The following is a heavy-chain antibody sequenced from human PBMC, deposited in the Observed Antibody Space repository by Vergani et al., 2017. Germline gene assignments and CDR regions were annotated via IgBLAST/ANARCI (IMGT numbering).Heavy chain of an antibody. CDR3: ARLYGRDSSGSKYFDY. CDR1: EYSFTNYW. CDR2: IHPADSDT. J-gene: IGHJ4*02. D-gene: IGHD3-22*01. V-gene: IGHV5-51*03. Sequence: EVELVQSGPEMRKPGESLKISCKGSEYSFTNYWIGWVRQMPGKGLEWMGIIHPADSDTRYSPSFQGQGTISVDKSISTAYLQRSSLRASDSAMYYCARLYGRDSSGSKYFDYWGQGTLVTVSS.